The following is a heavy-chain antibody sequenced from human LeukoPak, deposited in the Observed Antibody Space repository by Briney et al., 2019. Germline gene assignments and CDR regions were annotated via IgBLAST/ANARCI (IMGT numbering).Heavy chain of an antibody. Sequence: ASVKVSCKASGGTFSSYAISWVRQAPGQGLEWMGRIDPNTGGTKSAKNFQGRVTMTRDTSISTAYMALSGLRSDDTAVYYCASLYDIVGTTVDYWGQGALVTVSS. J-gene: IGHJ4*02. V-gene: IGHV1-2*06. CDR2: IDPNTGGT. D-gene: IGHD1-26*01. CDR3: ASLYDIVGTTVDY. CDR1: GGTFSSYA.